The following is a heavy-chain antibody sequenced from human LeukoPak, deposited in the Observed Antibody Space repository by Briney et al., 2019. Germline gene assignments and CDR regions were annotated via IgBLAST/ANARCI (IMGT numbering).Heavy chain of an antibody. CDR2: IYYSGST. Sequence: SETLSLTCTVSGGSISSGSYYWSWIRQPPGKGLEWIGYIYYSGSTNYNPSLKSRVTISVDTSKNQFSLKLSSVTAADTAVYYCARALDYGDKLDYWGQGTLVTVSS. V-gene: IGHV4-61*01. D-gene: IGHD4-17*01. CDR1: GGSISSGSYY. CDR3: ARALDYGDKLDY. J-gene: IGHJ4*02.